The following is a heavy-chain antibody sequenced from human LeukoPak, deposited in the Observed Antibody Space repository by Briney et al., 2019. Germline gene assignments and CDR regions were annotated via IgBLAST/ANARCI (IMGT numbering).Heavy chain of an antibody. CDR1: GVIISSHW. J-gene: IGHJ3*02. V-gene: IGHV3-74*01. CDR2: INSDGSVT. Sequence: GGSLRLSCAASGVIISSHWMHWGRQAPGEGLEWVARINSDGSVTSYADSVKGRFTISRDNAKNTLYLQMNSLRGEDTAVYYCTRVYWNDVYAFDIWGRGTMVTVSS. D-gene: IGHD1-1*01. CDR3: TRVYWNDVYAFDI.